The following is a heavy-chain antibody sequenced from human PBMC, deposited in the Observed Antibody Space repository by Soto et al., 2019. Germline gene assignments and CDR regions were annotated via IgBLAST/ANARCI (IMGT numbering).Heavy chain of an antibody. Sequence: GGSLRLSCAASGFTFSSYSMNWVRQAPEKGLEWVSSISSSSSYIYYADSVKGRFTISRDNAKNSLYLQMNSLRAEDTAVYYCARDRPRSYDFWSGFDYWGQGTLVTVSS. V-gene: IGHV3-21*01. CDR2: ISSSSSYI. CDR3: ARDRPRSYDFWSGFDY. D-gene: IGHD3-3*01. J-gene: IGHJ4*02. CDR1: GFTFSSYS.